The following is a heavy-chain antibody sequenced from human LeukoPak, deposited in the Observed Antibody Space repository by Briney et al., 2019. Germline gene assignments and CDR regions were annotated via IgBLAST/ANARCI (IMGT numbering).Heavy chain of an antibody. CDR1: GGSISSYY. CDR3: ARAPPIYYESSEGFDY. V-gene: IGHV4-59*01. CDR2: TYYSGST. J-gene: IGHJ4*02. Sequence: MSSETLCLTCTVSGGSISSYYWSWIRQPPGKGLEWNGYTYYSGSTNYNPSLKSRVTISVDTSKNQFSLKLSSVTAADTAVYYCARAPPIYYESSEGFDYWGQGTLVTVSS. D-gene: IGHD3-22*01.